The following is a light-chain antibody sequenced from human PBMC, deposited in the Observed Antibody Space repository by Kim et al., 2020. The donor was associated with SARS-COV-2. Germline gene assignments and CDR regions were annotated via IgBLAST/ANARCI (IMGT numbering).Light chain of an antibody. J-gene: IGLJ2*01. V-gene: IGLV1-44*01. CDR1: RTNIGSNT. CDR2: SNN. CDR3: AAWDDSPRVV. Sequence: PGQRVTISCSGSRTNIGSNTVNWYQQLTGTAPKLLIYSNNQRPSGVPDRFSGSKSGTSASLAISGLQSEDEADYYCAAWDDSPRVVFGGGTQLTVL.